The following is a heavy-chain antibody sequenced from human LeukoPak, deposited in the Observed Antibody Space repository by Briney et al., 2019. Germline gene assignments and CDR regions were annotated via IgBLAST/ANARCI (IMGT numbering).Heavy chain of an antibody. D-gene: IGHD5-18*01. CDR1: AASISNYY. J-gene: IGHJ4*02. Sequence: PSETLSLTCAVSAASISNYYWSWIRQAPGKGLEWIGYISTSGSTNYNPSLKSRVTISVDTSKNQFSLKLSSVTAADTAVYYCARAVTYYFDYWGQGTLVTVSS. V-gene: IGHV4-4*09. CDR2: ISTSGST. CDR3: ARAVTYYFDY.